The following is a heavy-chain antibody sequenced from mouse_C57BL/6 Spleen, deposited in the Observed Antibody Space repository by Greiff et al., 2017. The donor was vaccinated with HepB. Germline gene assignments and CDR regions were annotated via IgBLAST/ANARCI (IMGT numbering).Heavy chain of an antibody. J-gene: IGHJ4*01. CDR1: GYTFTSYW. Sequence: QVQLQQPGVELVRPGSSVKLSCKASGYTFTSYWMHWVKQRPIQGLEWIGNIDPSDSETHYNQKFKDKATLTVDKSSSTAYMQLSSLTSEDSAVYYCAREDGSSYAMDYWGQGTSVTVSS. D-gene: IGHD1-1*01. CDR3: AREDGSSYAMDY. V-gene: IGHV1-52*01. CDR2: IDPSDSET.